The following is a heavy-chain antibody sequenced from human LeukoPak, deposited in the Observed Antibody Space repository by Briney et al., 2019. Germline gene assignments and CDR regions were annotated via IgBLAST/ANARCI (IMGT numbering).Heavy chain of an antibody. Sequence: SETLSLTCTVSGGSISSSTYYWGWIRQPPGKGLEWIGTIYYSGSTYYNPSPRSRVTISVDTSRNQFSLKLTSVTAADTAMYYCAVDIVASRWFDPWGQGTLVTVSS. J-gene: IGHJ5*02. CDR2: IYYSGST. CDR3: AVDIVASRWFDP. D-gene: IGHD5-12*01. V-gene: IGHV4-39*07. CDR1: GGSISSSTYY.